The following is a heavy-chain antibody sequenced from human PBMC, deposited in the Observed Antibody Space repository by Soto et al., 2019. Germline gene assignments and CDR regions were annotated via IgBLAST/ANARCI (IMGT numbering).Heavy chain of an antibody. CDR2: INVGNGDT. Sequence: VQLVQSGAEIKKTGASVMLSCKASGITYNTYAIHWVRQAPGQGLEWMGWINVGNGDTRYSQIFEGRVTLARDTSANTVYMDLGSLKSEDTGIYYCARAISGYVTWGQCTLLTVSS. D-gene: IGHD5-12*01. J-gene: IGHJ1*01. CDR3: ARAISGYVT. V-gene: IGHV1-3*01. CDR1: GITYNTYA.